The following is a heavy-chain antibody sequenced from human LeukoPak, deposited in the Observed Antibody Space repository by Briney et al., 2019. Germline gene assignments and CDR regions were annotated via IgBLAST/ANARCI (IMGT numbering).Heavy chain of an antibody. V-gene: IGHV5-51*01. D-gene: IGHD1-26*01. CDR2: IYPGDSDT. J-gene: IGHJ4*02. CDR3: VTRYQGSGYYFDY. CDR1: GYSFTSCW. Sequence: GESLKISCKGSGYSFTSCWIGWVRQMPGKGLEWMGIIYPGDSDTRYSPSFQGQVTISADKSISTAYLQWSSLKASDTAMYYCVTRYQGSGYYFDYWGQGTLVTVSS.